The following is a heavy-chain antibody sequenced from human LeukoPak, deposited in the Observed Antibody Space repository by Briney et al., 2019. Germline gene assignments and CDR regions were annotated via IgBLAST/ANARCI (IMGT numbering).Heavy chain of an antibody. J-gene: IGHJ3*02. CDR3: ASAHYGSGDLAFDI. D-gene: IGHD3-10*01. CDR1: GGTFSSYA. Sequence: GASVTVSCKASGGTFSSYAISWVRQAPGQGLEWMGGIIPIFGTANYAQKFQGRVTITADESTSTAYMELSSLRSEDTAVYYCASAHYGSGDLAFDIWGQGTMVTVSS. CDR2: IIPIFGTA. V-gene: IGHV1-69*13.